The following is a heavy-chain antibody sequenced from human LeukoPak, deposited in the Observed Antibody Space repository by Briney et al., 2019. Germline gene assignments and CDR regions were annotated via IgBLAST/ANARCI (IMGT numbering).Heavy chain of an antibody. Sequence: GASVKVSCKASGYTFTTYGISWVRQAPGQGLEWMGWISAYNGNTNYAQKLQGRVTMTTDTSTSTVYMELSSLRSDDTALYYCARDPVNIVVVVGATRSGAFDIWGQGTMVTVSS. V-gene: IGHV1-18*01. CDR3: ARDPVNIVVVVGATRSGAFDI. J-gene: IGHJ3*02. D-gene: IGHD2-15*01. CDR2: ISAYNGNT. CDR1: GYTFTTYG.